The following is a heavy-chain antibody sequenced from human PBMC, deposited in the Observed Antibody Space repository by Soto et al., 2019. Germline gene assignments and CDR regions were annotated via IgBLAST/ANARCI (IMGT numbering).Heavy chain of an antibody. CDR3: ARLSVVVVAAAYYYYYYGMDV. CDR1: GFTFSSYS. Sequence: EVQLVESGGGLVKPGGSLRLSCAASGFTFSSYSMNWVRQAPGKGLEWVSSISSSSSYIYYADSVKGRFTISRDNAKNSLYLQMNSLRAEDTAVYYCARLSVVVVAAAYYYYYYGMDVWGKGTTFNVSS. D-gene: IGHD2-15*01. CDR2: ISSSSSYI. V-gene: IGHV3-21*01. J-gene: IGHJ6*04.